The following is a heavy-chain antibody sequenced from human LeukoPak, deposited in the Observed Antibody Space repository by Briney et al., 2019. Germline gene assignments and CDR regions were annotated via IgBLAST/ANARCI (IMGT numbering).Heavy chain of an antibody. CDR3: ATKTPGNYPYDY. CDR2: SGTDGDT. J-gene: IGHJ4*02. CDR1: GFTFTSAP. D-gene: IGHD3-22*01. Sequence: GGSLRLSCVLSGFTFTSAPMNWVRQAPGKGLGWVSTSGTDGDTYYADSVKGRFTISRDNSKNTVHLQMTSLRVEDTAVYYCATKTPGNYPYDYWGQGTLVIVSP. V-gene: IGHV3-23*01.